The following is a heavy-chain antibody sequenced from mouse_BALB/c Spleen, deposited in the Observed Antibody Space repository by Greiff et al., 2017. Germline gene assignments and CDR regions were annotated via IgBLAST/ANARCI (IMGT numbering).Heavy chain of an antibody. D-gene: IGHD3-3*01. CDR2: IWGDGST. CDR3: ARDLGDSYYAMDY. Sequence: VQRVESGPGLVAPSQSLSITCTVSGFSLTGYGVNWVRQPPGKGLEWLGMIWGDGSTDYNSALKSRLSISKDNSKSQVFLKMNSLQTDDTARYYCARDLGDSYYAMDYWGQGTSVTVSS. CDR1: GFSLTGYG. J-gene: IGHJ4*01. V-gene: IGHV2-6-7*01.